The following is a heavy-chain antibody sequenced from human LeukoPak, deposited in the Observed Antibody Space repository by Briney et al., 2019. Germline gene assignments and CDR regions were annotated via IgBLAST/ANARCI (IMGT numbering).Heavy chain of an antibody. CDR3: ASGRYYDNTSQYFDL. J-gene: IGHJ2*01. CDR2: IYYSGST. CDR1: GGSISSYY. D-gene: IGHD3-22*01. V-gene: IGHV4-59*06. Sequence: SETLSLTCTVSGGSISSYYWSWIRQHPGKGLEWIGYIYYSGSTYYNPSLKSRVAISVDTSKNQFSLKLSSVTAADTAVYYCASGRYYDNTSQYFDLWGRGTLVTVSS.